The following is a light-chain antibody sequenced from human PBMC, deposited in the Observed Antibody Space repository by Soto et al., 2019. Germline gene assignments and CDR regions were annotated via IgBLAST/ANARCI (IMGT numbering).Light chain of an antibody. CDR2: KAS. V-gene: IGKV1-5*03. CDR3: QQYNSYWT. CDR1: QSISSW. J-gene: IGKJ1*01. Sequence: DIQMTQSPSTLSASVVDRVTITFRASQSISSWLAWYQQKPGKAPKLLIYKASSLESGVPSRFSGSGSGTEFTLTFSSLQPDDFATYYCQQYNSYWTFGQGTKVDIK.